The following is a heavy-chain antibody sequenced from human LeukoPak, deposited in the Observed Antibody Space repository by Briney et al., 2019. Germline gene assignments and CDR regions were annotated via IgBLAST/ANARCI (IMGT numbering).Heavy chain of an antibody. V-gene: IGHV3-23*01. Sequence: GGSLRLSCAASGFTFSNYAMPGVRQAPGKGLEWVTSIGSTGSSTYYADSVKGRFTIARDISKSTLYLQMNSLRAEDTAVYYCARQASARPFDYWGQGTLVTVSS. CDR3: ARQASARPFDY. CDR2: IGSTGSST. CDR1: GFTFSNYA. D-gene: IGHD3-3*01. J-gene: IGHJ4*02.